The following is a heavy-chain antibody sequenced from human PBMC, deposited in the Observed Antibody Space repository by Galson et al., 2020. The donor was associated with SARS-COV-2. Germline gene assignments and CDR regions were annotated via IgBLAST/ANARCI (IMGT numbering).Heavy chain of an antibody. CDR2: IFYDGSDK. CDR3: ARDGQLSSGWAFDY. J-gene: IGHJ4*02. D-gene: IGHD6-19*01. Sequence: GESLKISCAASGFTFSSHAIHWVRQAPGKGLEWVAQIFYDGSDKYYGDYVKGRFTISRDSSKNMVYLQMNNLKVDDTAVYYCARDGQLSSGWAFDYWGQGTLVTVSS. V-gene: IGHV3-33*01. CDR1: GFTFSSHA.